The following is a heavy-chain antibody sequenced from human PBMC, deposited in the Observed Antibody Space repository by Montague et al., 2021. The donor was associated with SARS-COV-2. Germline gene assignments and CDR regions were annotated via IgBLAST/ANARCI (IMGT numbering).Heavy chain of an antibody. D-gene: IGHD3-10*01. V-gene: IGHV1-8*01. J-gene: IGHJ6*03. CDR2: MNPNSGNT. CDR1: GYTFTSYD. CDR3: ARASLVRGVIITRVRYSYYMDV. Sequence: SVKVSCKASGYTFTSYDINWVRQAAGQGLEWMGWMNPNSGNTGYAQKSQGRVTMTRDTSMNTAYMELSSLRFEDTAVYYCARASLVRGVIITRVRYSYYMDVWGKGTTVTVS.